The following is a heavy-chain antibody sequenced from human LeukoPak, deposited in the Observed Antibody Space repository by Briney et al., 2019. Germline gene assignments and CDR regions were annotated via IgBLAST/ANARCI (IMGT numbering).Heavy chain of an antibody. CDR2: ISSSTTTI. V-gene: IGHV3-48*01. J-gene: IGHJ6*03. CDR1: GSTFSSYS. Sequence: GGSLRLSCATSGSTFSSYSMNWVRQAPGKGLEWVSFISSSTTTIYYADSVKGRFTISRDNAKNSLYLQVDSLRAEDTAVYYCARAPEDTPYYYYYMDVWGKGTTVTVSS. CDR3: ARAPEDTPYYYYYMDV.